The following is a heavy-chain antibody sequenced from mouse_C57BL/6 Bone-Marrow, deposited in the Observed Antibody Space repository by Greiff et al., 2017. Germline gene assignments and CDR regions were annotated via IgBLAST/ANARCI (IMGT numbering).Heavy chain of an antibody. CDR2: IYPGDGDT. J-gene: IGHJ2*01. CDR3: ARLYDGYPLDY. Sequence: QVQLKQSGPELVKPGASVKISCKASGYAFSSSWMNWVKQRPGKGLEWIGRIYPGDGDTNYNGKFKGKATLTADKSSSTAYMQLSSLTSEDSAVYFCARLYDGYPLDYWGQGTTLTVSS. D-gene: IGHD2-3*01. CDR1: GYAFSSSW. V-gene: IGHV1-82*01.